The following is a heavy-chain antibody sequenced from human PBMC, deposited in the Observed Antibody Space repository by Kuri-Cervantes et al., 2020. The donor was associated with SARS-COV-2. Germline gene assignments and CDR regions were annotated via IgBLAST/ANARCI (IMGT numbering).Heavy chain of an antibody. Sequence: GESLKTFCAASGFTFSSYAIQWVRQAPGKGLEWVAVISYDGSNKFYADSVKGRFTISRDKSKNTLYLQMNSLRAEDTAVYYCARDTAARYFDYWGQGTLVTVSS. CDR3: ARDTAARYFDY. CDR1: GFTFSSYA. V-gene: IGHV3-30*04. D-gene: IGHD6-25*01. J-gene: IGHJ4*02. CDR2: ISYDGSNK.